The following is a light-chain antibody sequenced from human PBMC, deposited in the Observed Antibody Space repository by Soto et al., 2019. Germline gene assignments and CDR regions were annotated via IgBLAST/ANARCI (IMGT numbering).Light chain of an antibody. J-gene: IGKJ1*01. V-gene: IGKV3-15*01. CDR2: GAS. Sequence: EIVMTQSPVTLSVFPWERATLSCRASQRVGATVAWYHQRPGQAPRLLISGASTRATGVPARVSASGSGTAFTLTITSLQSDDFGVYYCQQYADWPTTFGQGTRVEIK. CDR1: QRVGAT. CDR3: QQYADWPTT.